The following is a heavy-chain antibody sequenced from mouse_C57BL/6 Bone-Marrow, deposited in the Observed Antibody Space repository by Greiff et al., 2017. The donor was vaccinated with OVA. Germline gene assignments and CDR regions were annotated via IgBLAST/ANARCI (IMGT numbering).Heavy chain of an antibody. CDR3: ARGGDDYAPMDY. Sequence: DVMLVESGGGLVKPGGSLKLSCAASGFTFSSYAMSWVRQTPEKRLEWVATISDGGSYTYYPDNVKGRFTISRDNAKNNLYLQMSHLKSEDTAMYYCARGGDDYAPMDYWGQGTSVTVSS. J-gene: IGHJ4*01. CDR1: GFTFSSYA. V-gene: IGHV5-4*03. D-gene: IGHD2-4*01. CDR2: ISDGGSYT.